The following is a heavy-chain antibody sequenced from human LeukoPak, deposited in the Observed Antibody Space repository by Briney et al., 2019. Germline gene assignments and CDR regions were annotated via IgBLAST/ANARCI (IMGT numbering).Heavy chain of an antibody. J-gene: IGHJ3*02. D-gene: IGHD4-11*01. V-gene: IGHV1-24*01. CDR3: ATDLAMTSNASDI. CDR1: GYTLTELS. Sequence: ASVKVSCKVSGYTLTELSMHWVRQAPGKGLEWKGGFDPEDGETIYAQKFQGRVTMTEDTSTDTAYMELSSLRSEDTAVYYCATDLAMTSNASDIWGQGTVVTVSS. CDR2: FDPEDGET.